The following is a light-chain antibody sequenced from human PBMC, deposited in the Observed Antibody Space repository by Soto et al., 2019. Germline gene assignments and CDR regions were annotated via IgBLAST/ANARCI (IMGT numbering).Light chain of an antibody. Sequence: QSALTQPPSASGSPGQSVTISCTGTRSDVGGYNYVSWYQQHPGKAPKLMIYEVNQRPSGVPDRFSGSKSGNTASLTVSGLQAEDEADYYCSSYAGSNNYVFGPGTKLTVL. J-gene: IGLJ1*01. V-gene: IGLV2-8*01. CDR3: SSYAGSNNYV. CDR1: RSDVGGYNY. CDR2: EVN.